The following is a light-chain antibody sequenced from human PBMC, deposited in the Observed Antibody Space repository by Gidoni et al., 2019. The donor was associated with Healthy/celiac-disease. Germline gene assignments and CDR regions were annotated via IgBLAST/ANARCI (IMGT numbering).Light chain of an antibody. J-gene: IGLJ1*01. V-gene: IGLV1-44*01. Sequence: QSVLTQPPSAFGTPGQRVTISCSGSSSNIGSNTVNWYQQPPGTAPKLLIYSNNQRPSGVPDRFSGSKSGTSASLAISGLQSEDEADYYCAAWDDSLNGYVFGTGTKVTVL. CDR1: SSNIGSNT. CDR2: SNN. CDR3: AAWDDSLNGYV.